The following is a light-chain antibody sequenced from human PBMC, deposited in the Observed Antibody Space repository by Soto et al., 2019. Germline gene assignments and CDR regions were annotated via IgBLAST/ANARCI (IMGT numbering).Light chain of an antibody. V-gene: IGKV3-11*01. CDR1: QSVSRF. CDR3: QQRGGWPLT. CDR2: DAS. Sequence: EIVLTQSPATLSLSPGERATLSCRASQSVSRFLAWYQQKPGQAPRLLIYDASNRATGIPARFSGSGSETDFTLAIDSLEPEDFAVYYCQQRGGWPLTFGGGTKVEIK. J-gene: IGKJ4*01.